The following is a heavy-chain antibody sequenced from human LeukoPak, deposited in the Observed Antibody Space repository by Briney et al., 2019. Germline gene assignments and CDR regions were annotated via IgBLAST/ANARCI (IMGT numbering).Heavy chain of an antibody. V-gene: IGHV4-39*01. Sequence: SETLSLTCTVSGGSISSSSYYWGWIRQPPGKGLEWIGSIYYSGSTYYNPSLKSRVTISVDTSKNQFSLKLSSVTAADMAVYYCARWYSSSWYFFSVSGFDYWGQGTLVTVSS. CDR3: ARWYSSSWYFFSVSGFDY. CDR1: GGSISSSSYY. J-gene: IGHJ4*02. CDR2: IYYSGST. D-gene: IGHD6-13*01.